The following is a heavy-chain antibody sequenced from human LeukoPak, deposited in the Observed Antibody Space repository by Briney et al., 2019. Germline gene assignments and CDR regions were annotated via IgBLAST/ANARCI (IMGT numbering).Heavy chain of an antibody. CDR2: IFYSGST. Sequence: SETLSLTCTVSGDSISNYYWSWIRQPPGKGLEWIAYIFYSGSTNYNPSLKSRVSISLDTSKNQFSLKLSSVTAADTAVYYCARRADTMVRGVRGYGMDVWGQGTTVTVSS. CDR1: GDSISNYY. V-gene: IGHV4-59*08. J-gene: IGHJ6*02. D-gene: IGHD3-10*01. CDR3: ARRADTMVRGVRGYGMDV.